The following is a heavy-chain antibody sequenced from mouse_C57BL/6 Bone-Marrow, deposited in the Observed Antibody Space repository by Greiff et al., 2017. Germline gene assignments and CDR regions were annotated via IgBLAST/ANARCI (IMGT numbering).Heavy chain of an antibody. CDR1: GYTFTSYG. J-gene: IGHJ3*01. CDR2: IDPRSGNT. CDR3: ARNEYYYAFAY. V-gene: IGHV1-81*01. Sequence: QVQLQQSGAELARPGASVKLSCKASGYTFTSYGISWVKQRTGQGLEWIGEIDPRSGNTYYNEKFKGKATLTADKSSSTAYMELRSLTSEDSAVYFCARNEYYYAFAYWGQGTLVTVSA. D-gene: IGHD1-1*01.